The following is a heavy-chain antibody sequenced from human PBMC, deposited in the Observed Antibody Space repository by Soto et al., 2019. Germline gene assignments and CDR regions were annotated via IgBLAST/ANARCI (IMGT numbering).Heavy chain of an antibody. J-gene: IGHJ4*02. CDR1: GGSISSYY. CDR3: ARGLGERKKSFDY. V-gene: IGHV4-59*01. Sequence: QVQLQESGPGLVKPPETLSLTCTVSGGSISSYYWTWMRQPPGRGLEWIGYISYSGSTNYNPSLSSRVRLSVAPSPPQFSLNLNSVTAADTAVYYCARGLGERKKSFDYWGPGTLVTVSS. CDR2: ISYSGST. D-gene: IGHD3-10*01.